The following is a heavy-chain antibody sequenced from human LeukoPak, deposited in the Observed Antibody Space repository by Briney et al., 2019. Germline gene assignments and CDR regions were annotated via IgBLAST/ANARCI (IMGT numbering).Heavy chain of an antibody. CDR1: GFIFNNAW. D-gene: IGHD4-11*01. V-gene: IGHV3-15*01. CDR3: TAGLGKTDDDS. J-gene: IGHJ4*02. Sequence: GGSLRLSCEGSGFIFNNAWMSWIRQAPGKGLEWVGRVRTTAKGETTDYAAPVRGRFTISRDDSKSTVYLQMNSLETEDTANYYCTAGLGKTDDDSWGQGTLVTVSS. CDR2: VRTTAKGETT.